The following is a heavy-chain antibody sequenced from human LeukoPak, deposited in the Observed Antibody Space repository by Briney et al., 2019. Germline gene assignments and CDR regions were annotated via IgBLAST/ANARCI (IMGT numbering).Heavy chain of an antibody. CDR1: GYTLTELS. Sequence: GASVKVSCKVSGYTLTELSMHWVRQAPGKGREWMGGFDPEDGETIYAQKFQGRVTMTEDTSTDTAYMELSSLRSEDTAVYYCATGSRFLEWLPLTGRTTYYFDYWGQGTLVTVSS. CDR3: ATGSRFLEWLPLTGRTTYYFDY. V-gene: IGHV1-24*01. D-gene: IGHD3-3*01. CDR2: FDPEDGET. J-gene: IGHJ4*02.